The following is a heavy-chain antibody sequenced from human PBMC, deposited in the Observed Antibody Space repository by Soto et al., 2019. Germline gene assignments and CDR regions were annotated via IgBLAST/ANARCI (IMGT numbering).Heavy chain of an antibody. CDR2: IYYTGIT. Sequence: PSETLSLTCTVSGASIIRSDYYWGWVRQPPGKGLEWIGSIYYTGITYYNPSLKSRVTISIDTSKNQFSLKLNSVTAADTALYYCAGPRTTNLEAFENWGPGTMVTVSS. V-gene: IGHV4-39*01. CDR3: AGPRTTNLEAFEN. J-gene: IGHJ3*02. D-gene: IGHD2-8*01. CDR1: GASIIRSDYY.